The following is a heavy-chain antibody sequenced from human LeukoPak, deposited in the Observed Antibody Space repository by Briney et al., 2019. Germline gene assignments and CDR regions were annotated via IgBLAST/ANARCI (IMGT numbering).Heavy chain of an antibody. J-gene: IGHJ6*03. D-gene: IGHD4-17*01. CDR3: ARDGGYGDYGIYYYYYYMDV. CDR2: MSYTGSTIGST. V-gene: IGHV4-4*08. Sequence: SETLSLTCTVSGGSISNDYWTWIRQPPGKGLEWIGYMSYTGSTIGSTNYNPSLKSRVTISVDTSKNQFSLKLSSVTAADTAVYYCARDGGYGDYGIYYYYYYMDVWGKGTTVTVSS. CDR1: GGSISNDY.